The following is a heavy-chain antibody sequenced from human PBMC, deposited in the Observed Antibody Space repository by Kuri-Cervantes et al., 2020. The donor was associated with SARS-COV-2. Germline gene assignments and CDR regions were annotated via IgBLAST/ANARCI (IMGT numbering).Heavy chain of an antibody. D-gene: IGHD3-16*01. Sequence: GGSLRLSCAASGFAFSSHAMSRVRQTPEKGLEWVSAIRSGGASTSYADSVMGRFSISRDDSKNTLYLQMNGLRVEDTAVYFCARDRGAFGGWFDPWGQGTLVTVSS. J-gene: IGHJ5*02. CDR2: IRSGGAST. V-gene: IGHV3-23*01. CDR3: ARDRGAFGGWFDP. CDR1: GFAFSSHA.